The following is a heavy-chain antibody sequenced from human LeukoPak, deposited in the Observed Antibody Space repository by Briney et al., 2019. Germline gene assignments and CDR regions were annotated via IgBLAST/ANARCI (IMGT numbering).Heavy chain of an antibody. Sequence: GGSLRLSCAASGFTFSSYSMNWVRQAPGKGLEWVSSISSSSSYIYYADSVKGRFTISRDNAKNSLYLQMNSLRAEDTAVYYCARAAGYCSSTSCYAPFFDYWGQGTLVTVSS. J-gene: IGHJ4*02. D-gene: IGHD2-2*01. CDR3: ARAAGYCSSTSCYAPFFDY. V-gene: IGHV3-21*01. CDR2: ISSSSSYI. CDR1: GFTFSSYS.